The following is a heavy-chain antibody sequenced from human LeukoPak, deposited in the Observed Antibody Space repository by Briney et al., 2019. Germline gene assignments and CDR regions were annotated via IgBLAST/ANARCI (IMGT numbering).Heavy chain of an antibody. CDR1: GFTFSSYA. CDR3: ARVYSSSSGKNVFDI. CDR2: ISGSGGST. D-gene: IGHD6-6*01. Sequence: GGSLRLSCAASGFTFSSYAMSWVRQAPGKGLEWVSAISGSGGSTYYADSVKGRFTISRDNSKNTLYLQMNSLRAEDTAVYYCARVYSSSSGKNVFDIWGQGTMVIVSS. V-gene: IGHV3-23*01. J-gene: IGHJ3*02.